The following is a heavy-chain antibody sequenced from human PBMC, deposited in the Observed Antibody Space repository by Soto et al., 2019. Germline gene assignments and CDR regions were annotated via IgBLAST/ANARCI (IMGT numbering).Heavy chain of an antibody. V-gene: IGHV3-9*02. CDR3: VKDMAPGGADV. J-gene: IGHJ6*02. D-gene: IGHD3-16*01. CDR2: VLGDNGQI. CDR1: GTTSTDYG. Sequence: EVQVLESGGGSVQPGRALRLSCAVSGTTSTDYGMHWVRQAPGKGLEWVSGVLGDNGQIGYADSVKGRFTSSRDNARHVLYMQMNSLTVEDTALYYCVKDMAPGGADVWGQGTEVTVSS.